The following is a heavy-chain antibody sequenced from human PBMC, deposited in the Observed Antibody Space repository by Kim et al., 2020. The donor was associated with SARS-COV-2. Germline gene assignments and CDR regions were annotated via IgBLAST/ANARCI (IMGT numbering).Heavy chain of an antibody. V-gene: IGHV3-9*01. CDR3: AKDSARKGFDY. J-gene: IGHJ4*02. CDR2: I. Sequence: IGYADSVKGRFTISRDNAKNSLYLQMNSLRAEDTALYYCAKDSARKGFDYWGQGTLVTVSS.